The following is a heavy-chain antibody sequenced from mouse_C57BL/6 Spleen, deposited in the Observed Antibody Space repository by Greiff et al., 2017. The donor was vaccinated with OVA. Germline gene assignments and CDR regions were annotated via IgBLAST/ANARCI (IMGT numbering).Heavy chain of an antibody. D-gene: IGHD2-3*01. CDR1: GYTFTSYW. Sequence: VQLQQPGAELVRPGSSVKLSCKASGYTFTSYWMHWVKQRPIQGLEWIGNIDPSDSETHYNQKFKDKATLTVDKSSSTAYMQLSSLTSEDSAVYYCARQGNGYYLYYFDYWGQGTTLTVSS. J-gene: IGHJ2*01. CDR3: ARQGNGYYLYYFDY. CDR2: IDPSDSET. V-gene: IGHV1-52*01.